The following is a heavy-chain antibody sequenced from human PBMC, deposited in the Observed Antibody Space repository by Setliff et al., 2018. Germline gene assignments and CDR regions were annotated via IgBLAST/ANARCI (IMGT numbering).Heavy chain of an antibody. CDR1: GGTFSSYA. Sequence: SVKVSCKASGGTFSSYAISWVRQAPGQGLEWIGRIIPIFGTANYAQKFQGRVTITADKSTSTAYMELSSLRSEDTAVYYCARDPWQWLTTFTSAEYFQHWGQGTLVTAPQ. CDR2: IIPIFGTA. CDR3: ARDPWQWLTTFTSAEYFQH. D-gene: IGHD6-19*01. J-gene: IGHJ1*01. V-gene: IGHV1-69*06.